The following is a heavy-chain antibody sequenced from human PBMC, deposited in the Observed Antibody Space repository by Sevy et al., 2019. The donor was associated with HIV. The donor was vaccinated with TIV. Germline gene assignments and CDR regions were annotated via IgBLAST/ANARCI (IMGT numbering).Heavy chain of an antibody. V-gene: IGHV3-30-3*01. CDR1: GLTFSSYA. J-gene: IGHJ6*02. CDR3: ARDTRVNQDYYYYGMDV. D-gene: IGHD3-10*01. CDR2: ISYDGSNK. Sequence: GGSLRLSCAASGLTFSSYAMHWVRQAPGKGLEWVAVISYDGSNKYYADSVKGRFTISRDNSKNTLYLQMNSLRAEDTAVYYCARDTRVNQDYYYYGMDVWGQGTTVTVSS.